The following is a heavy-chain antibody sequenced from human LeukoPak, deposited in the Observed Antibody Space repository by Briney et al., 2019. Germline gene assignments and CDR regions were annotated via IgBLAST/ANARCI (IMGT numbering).Heavy chain of an antibody. CDR3: ATKMVNDSSGPRASDAFDI. Sequence: ASVKVSCKVSGYTLTELSMHWVRQAPGKGLEWMGGFDPEGGETIYAQKFQGRVTMTEDTSTDTAYMELSSLRSEDTAVYYCATKMVNDSSGPRASDAFDIWGQGTMVTVSS. J-gene: IGHJ3*02. D-gene: IGHD3-22*01. CDR2: FDPEGGET. V-gene: IGHV1-24*01. CDR1: GYTLTELS.